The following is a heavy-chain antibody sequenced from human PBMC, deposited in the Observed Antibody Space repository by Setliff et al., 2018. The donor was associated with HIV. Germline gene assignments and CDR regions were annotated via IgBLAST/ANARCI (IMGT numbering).Heavy chain of an antibody. V-gene: IGHV4-61*09. CDR2: THSTVAWA. Sequence: SETLSLTCTVSGDSMNSGSFYWTWIRQPAGKRLEWLGQTHSTVAWAANNPSFASRVSISMDSSKSHFSLSVASVTVADTATYYCARMFCSSGACLFDLWCQGILVTVSS. J-gene: IGHJ4*02. D-gene: IGHD2-15*01. CDR1: GDSMNSGSFY. CDR3: ARMFCSSGACLFDL.